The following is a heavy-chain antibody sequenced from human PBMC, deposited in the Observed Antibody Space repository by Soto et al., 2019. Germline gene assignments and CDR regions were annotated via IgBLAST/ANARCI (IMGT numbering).Heavy chain of an antibody. CDR2: ISYDGNKK. J-gene: IGHJ5*01. V-gene: IGHV3-30-3*01. CDR3: ARSVAVAALDS. D-gene: IGHD6-19*01. CDR1: GFTLSSYS. Sequence: QVQLAESGGGVVQPGRSLRLSCAASGFTLSSYSMHWVRQAPGKGLEWVALISYDGNKKFYEDSVKGRFNISRDTSTNMLYLQMNSMRAEDTAVYYCARSVAVAALDSWGHGTLVTVSS.